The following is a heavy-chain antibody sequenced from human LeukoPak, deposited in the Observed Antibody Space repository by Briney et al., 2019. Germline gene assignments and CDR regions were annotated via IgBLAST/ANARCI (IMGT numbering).Heavy chain of an antibody. CDR1: GFTFSSYA. V-gene: IGHV3-23*01. CDR2: ISGSGGST. D-gene: IGHD3-9*01. CDR3: AKGPYYDILTGYFDY. Sequence: GGSLRLSCAASGFTFSSYAMSWVRQAPGKGLEWVSAISGSGGSTYYADSVKGRFTISRDNSKNTLYLQMNSLRAEDTALYYCAKGPYYDILTGYFDYWGQGTLVTVSS. J-gene: IGHJ4*02.